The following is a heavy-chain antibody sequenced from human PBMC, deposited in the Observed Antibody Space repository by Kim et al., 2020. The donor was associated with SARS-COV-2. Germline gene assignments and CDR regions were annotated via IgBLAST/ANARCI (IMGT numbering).Heavy chain of an antibody. D-gene: IGHD2-15*01. V-gene: IGHV3-7*01. Sequence: GGSLRLSCVGSGFSFETHFMTWVRQAPGKGLEWVANIKEDGSERYYAGAVTGRFTISRDNAKNTLSLQMNDLTGEDTAVYYCVGGWGGYLDVWGQGTA. CDR1: GFSFETHF. CDR2: IKEDGSER. J-gene: IGHJ6*02. CDR3: VGGWGGYLDV.